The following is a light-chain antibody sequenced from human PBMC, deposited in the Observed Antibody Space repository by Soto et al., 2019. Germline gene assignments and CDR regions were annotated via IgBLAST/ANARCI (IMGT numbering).Light chain of an antibody. CDR1: ETINNW. Sequence: DIQMTQSPSTLSGSVGDRVTITCRASETINNWLTWYQQKPGKAPNLLIHSASHLESGVPSRFSGSGSGTEFPLNISSLQAGDFGNYYCQHYNTFPWTFGQGSKVDIK. CDR2: SAS. J-gene: IGKJ1*01. CDR3: QHYNTFPWT. V-gene: IGKV1-5*03.